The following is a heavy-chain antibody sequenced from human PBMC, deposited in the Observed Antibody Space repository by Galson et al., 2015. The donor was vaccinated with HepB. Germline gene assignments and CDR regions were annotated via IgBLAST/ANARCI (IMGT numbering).Heavy chain of an antibody. CDR2: ISANTGNR. CDR1: GYTFTNYG. D-gene: IGHD3-3*01. V-gene: IGHV1-18*04. CDR3: ARDATYDFWSGLTKRDFYFYAMDV. J-gene: IGHJ6*02. Sequence: SVKVSCKASGYTFTNYGISWVRQAPGHGLEWMGWISANTGNRNYAQKFQGRVNMTPDTSTNTGYMVLRSLRSDDTAVYYCARDATYDFWSGLTKRDFYFYAMDVWGQGTTVTVSS.